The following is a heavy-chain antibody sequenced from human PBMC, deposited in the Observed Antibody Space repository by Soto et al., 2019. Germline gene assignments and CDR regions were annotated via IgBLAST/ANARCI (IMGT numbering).Heavy chain of an antibody. CDR1: GYTFTSYY. J-gene: IGHJ4*02. Sequence: ASVKVSCKASGYTFTSYYMHWVRQAPGQGLEWMGIINPSGGSTSYAQKFQGRVTMTRDTSTSTVYMELSSLRSEDTAVYYCARGGTIGDYGEYYFDYWGQGTLVTVSS. V-gene: IGHV1-46*01. CDR2: INPSGGST. D-gene: IGHD4-17*01. CDR3: ARGGTIGDYGEYYFDY.